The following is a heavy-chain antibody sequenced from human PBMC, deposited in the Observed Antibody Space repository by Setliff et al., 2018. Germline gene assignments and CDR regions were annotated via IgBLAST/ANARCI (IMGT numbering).Heavy chain of an antibody. J-gene: IGHJ4*02. D-gene: IGHD3-10*01. CDR3: ARESATIGEFPLYYFDK. CDR2: FHTGGAT. Sequence: ASETLSLTCSVSGGSISSGGFYWSWIRQSAGRGLEWIGHFHTGGATDYNLSLKSRVTISLDSSKNQLSLRLSSVTAADAAVYFCARESATIGEFPLYYFDKWGQGIPVTVSS. CDR1: GGSISSGGFY. V-gene: IGHV4-61*09.